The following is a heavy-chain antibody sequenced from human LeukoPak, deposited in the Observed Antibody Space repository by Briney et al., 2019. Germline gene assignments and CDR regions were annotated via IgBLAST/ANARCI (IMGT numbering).Heavy chain of an antibody. CDR2: INHSGST. V-gene: IGHV4-34*01. CDR1: GGSFSGYY. D-gene: IGHD1-14*01. J-gene: IGHJ6*03. Sequence: SETLPLTCAVYGGSFSGYYWSWIRQPPGKGLEWIGEINHSGSTNYNPSLESRVTISVDTSKNQFSLKLSSVTAADTAVYYCARWTPRIPKGYYYYYMDVWGKGTTVTVSS. CDR3: ARWTPRIPKGYYYYYMDV.